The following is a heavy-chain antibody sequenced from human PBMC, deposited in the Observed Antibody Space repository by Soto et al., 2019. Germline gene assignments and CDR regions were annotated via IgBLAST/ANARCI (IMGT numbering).Heavy chain of an antibody. J-gene: IGHJ4*02. D-gene: IGHD3-9*01. CDR3: ARDLDYDILTGSTN. CDR1: GFTFSSYA. Sequence: GGSLRLSCAASGFTFSSYAMHWVRQAPGKGLEWVAVISYDGSNKYYADSVKGRFTISRDNSKNTLYLQMNSLRAEDTAVYYCARDLDYDILTGSTNWGQGTLVTVSS. V-gene: IGHV3-30-3*01. CDR2: ISYDGSNK.